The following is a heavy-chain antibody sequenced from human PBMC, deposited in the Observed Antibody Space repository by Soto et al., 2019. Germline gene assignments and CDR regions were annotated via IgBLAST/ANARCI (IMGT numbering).Heavy chain of an antibody. CDR1: GFTFSDHY. CDR2: IRDKANSYTT. Sequence: VGSVRLSCAASGFTFSDHYMDWVRQALGKGLEWIGRIRDKANSYTTEYAASVKGRFSVSRDDSESSLYLQMNSLKTDDTATYYCARGSSSSRSFYYYGLDVWGQGTTVTVSS. J-gene: IGHJ6*02. CDR3: ARGSSSSRSFYYYGLDV. V-gene: IGHV3-72*01. D-gene: IGHD6-6*01.